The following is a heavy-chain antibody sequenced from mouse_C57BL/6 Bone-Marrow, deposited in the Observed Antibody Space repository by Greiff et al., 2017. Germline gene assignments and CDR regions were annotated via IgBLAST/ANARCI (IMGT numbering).Heavy chain of an antibody. CDR1: GFNIKDDY. CDR2: IDPENGDT. J-gene: IGHJ2*01. CDR3: TTPSYYSNYDFDY. D-gene: IGHD2-5*01. V-gene: IGHV14-4*01. Sequence: VHVKQSGAELVRPGASVKLSCTASGFNIKDDYMPWVKQRPEQGLEWIGWIDPENGDTEYASKFQGMATITADTSSNTAYLQLSSLTSEDTADYCCTTPSYYSNYDFDYWGQGTTLTVSA.